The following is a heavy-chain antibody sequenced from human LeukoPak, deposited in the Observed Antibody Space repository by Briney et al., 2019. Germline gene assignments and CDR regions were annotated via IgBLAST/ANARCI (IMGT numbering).Heavy chain of an antibody. CDR2: ISASGGST. V-gene: IGHV3-23*01. CDR3: APRRGLVN. CDR1: GFTFSSSA. D-gene: IGHD6-19*01. J-gene: IGHJ4*02. Sequence: GGSLRLSCAASGFTFSSSAMSWVRQVPGKGLEWVSGISASGGSTYYADSVKGRFTISRDNSKNTLYLQMNSLRAEDTAVYYCAPRRGLVNWGQGTLVTVSS.